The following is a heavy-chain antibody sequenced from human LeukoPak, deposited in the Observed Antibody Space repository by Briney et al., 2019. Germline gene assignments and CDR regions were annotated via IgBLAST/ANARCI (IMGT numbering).Heavy chain of an antibody. V-gene: IGHV3-7*01. CDR2: IKQDGSEK. J-gene: IGHJ4*02. CDR3: AKDGVSWYSSSHDY. CDR1: GFTFSSYW. Sequence: PGGSLRLSCAASGFTFSSYWMSWVRQAPGKGLEWVANIKQDGSEKYYVDSVKGRFTISRDNAKNSLYLQMNSLRAEDTAVYYCAKDGVSWYSSSHDYWGQGTLVTVSS. D-gene: IGHD6-13*01.